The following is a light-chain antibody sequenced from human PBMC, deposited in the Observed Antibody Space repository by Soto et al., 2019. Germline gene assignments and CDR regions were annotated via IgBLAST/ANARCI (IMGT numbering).Light chain of an antibody. CDR3: QIYNSSPWT. J-gene: IGKJ1*01. CDR1: QSVIGNY. Sequence: EIVMTQSPATLSVSPGGRATLSCRASQSVIGNYLAWYQQKPGQPPRLLFYGASTRAAGSPARFSGSGSGTDFTLTISRLEPEDFAFYYCQIYNSSPWTFGQGTKVDIK. CDR2: GAS. V-gene: IGKV3-20*01.